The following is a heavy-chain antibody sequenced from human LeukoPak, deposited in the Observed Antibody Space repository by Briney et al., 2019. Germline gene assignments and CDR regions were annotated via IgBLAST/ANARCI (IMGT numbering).Heavy chain of an antibody. V-gene: IGHV4-61*02. CDR2: IYTSGST. J-gene: IGHJ4*02. Sequence: SETLSLTCTVSGGSISSGSYYWSGIRQPAGKGLEWIGRIYTSGSTNYNPSLKSRVTISVDTSKNQFSLKLSSVTAADTAVYYCARSDSSGYNNFDYWGQGTLVTVSS. CDR3: ARSDSSGYNNFDY. CDR1: GGSISSGSYY. D-gene: IGHD3-22*01.